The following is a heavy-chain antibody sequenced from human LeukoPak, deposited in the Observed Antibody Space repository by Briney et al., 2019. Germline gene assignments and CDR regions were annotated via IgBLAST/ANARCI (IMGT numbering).Heavy chain of an antibody. J-gene: IGHJ4*02. Sequence: PGGSLRLSCAASGFTFSHYGMHWVRQAPGMGLEWVALIRFDGTTKYYADSVKGRFTISRDNSNNTLYLLMTSLTAEDTAVYYCARRRPIVGATDYWGQGTLVTVSS. D-gene: IGHD1-26*01. CDR2: IRFDGTTK. V-gene: IGHV3-30*19. CDR3: ARRRPIVGATDY. CDR1: GFTFSHYG.